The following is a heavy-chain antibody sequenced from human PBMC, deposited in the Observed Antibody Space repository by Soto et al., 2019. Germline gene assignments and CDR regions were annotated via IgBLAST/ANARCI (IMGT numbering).Heavy chain of an antibody. CDR3: ARDDSLQGY. D-gene: IGHD2-21*01. J-gene: IGHJ4*02. CDR1: GFTFNSYT. V-gene: IGHV3-21*01. Sequence: VGSLRLSCTNSGFTFNSYTMNWVRQAPGKGLEWVSAISSSSDYIYYADSVKGRFTISRDNATNSLYLQMNSLRVEDTAVYYCARDDSLQGYWGQGTRVTVS. CDR2: ISSSSDYI.